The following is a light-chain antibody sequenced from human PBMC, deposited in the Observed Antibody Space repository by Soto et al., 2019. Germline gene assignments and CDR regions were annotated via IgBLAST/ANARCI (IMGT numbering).Light chain of an antibody. CDR2: AAS. CDR3: QQSYSTPWT. J-gene: IGKJ1*01. Sequence: DIQMTQCPSSLSASVGDRVTITCRASQSISSYLNWYQQKPGKAPKLLIYAASSLQSGVPSRFSGRGSGTDFPLPISSLQPEDFATYYCQQSYSTPWTFGQGTKVEIK. CDR1: QSISSY. V-gene: IGKV1-39*01.